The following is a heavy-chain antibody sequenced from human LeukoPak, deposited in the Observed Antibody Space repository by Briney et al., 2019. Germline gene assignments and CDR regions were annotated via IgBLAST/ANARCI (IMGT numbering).Heavy chain of an antibody. CDR1: CGSISSGGYS. J-gene: IGHJ4*02. CDR2: IYHSGST. CDR3: ARGKRWSPFDY. Sequence: SETLSRTCAVSCGSISSGGYSWSWIRQPPGNRVEWIGYIYHSGSTYYNPSLKSRVTISVDRSKNQFSLKLSSVTAADTAVYYCARGKRWSPFDYWGQGTLVTVSS. D-gene: IGHD4-23*01. V-gene: IGHV4-30-2*01.